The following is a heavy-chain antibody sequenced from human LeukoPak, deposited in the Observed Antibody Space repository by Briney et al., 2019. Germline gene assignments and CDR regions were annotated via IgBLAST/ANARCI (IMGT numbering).Heavy chain of an antibody. Sequence: SETLSLTCTVSGGSISSYYWGWIRQPPGKGLEWIGSIYYSGSTYYNPSLKSRVTISVDTSKNQFSLKLSSVTAADTAVYYCARGGDYDFWSGYYRYYYDSSGYYSLDYWGQGTLVTVSS. J-gene: IGHJ4*02. CDR3: ARGGDYDFWSGYYRYYYDSSGYYSLDY. D-gene: IGHD3-22*01. CDR1: GGSISSYY. CDR2: IYYSGST. V-gene: IGHV4-39*07.